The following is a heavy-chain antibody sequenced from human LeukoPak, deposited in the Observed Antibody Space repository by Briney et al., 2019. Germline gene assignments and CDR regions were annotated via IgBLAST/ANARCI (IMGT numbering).Heavy chain of an antibody. CDR1: GFTFSSYA. J-gene: IGHJ4*02. Sequence: GGSLRLSCAASGFTFSSYAMSWVRQAPGKGLEWVAAISGSGGSTYYADSVKGRFTISRDNSKNTLYLQMKSLRAEDTAVYYCATSRQWLVRYFDYWGQGTLATVCS. CDR2: ISGSGGST. V-gene: IGHV3-23*01. D-gene: IGHD6-19*01. CDR3: ATSRQWLVRYFDY.